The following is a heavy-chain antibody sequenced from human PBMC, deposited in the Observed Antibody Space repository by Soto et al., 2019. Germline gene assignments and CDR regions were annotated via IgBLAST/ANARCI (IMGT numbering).Heavy chain of an antibody. D-gene: IGHD3-10*01. CDR3: ARGVPNVKRYYYGSGSQKYYYYGMDV. CDR1: GYTFTSYA. Sequence: ASVKVSCKASGYTFTSYAMHWVRQAPGQRLEWMGWINAGNGNTKYSQKFQGRVTITRDTSASTAYMELSSLRSEDTAVYYCARGVPNVKRYYYGSGSQKYYYYGMDVSGQGTTVTVSS. J-gene: IGHJ6*02. V-gene: IGHV1-3*01. CDR2: INAGNGNT.